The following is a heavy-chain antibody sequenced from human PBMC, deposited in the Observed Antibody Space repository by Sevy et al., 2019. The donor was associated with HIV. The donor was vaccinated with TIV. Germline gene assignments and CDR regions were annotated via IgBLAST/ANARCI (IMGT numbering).Heavy chain of an antibody. V-gene: IGHV3-48*02. CDR1: GFTFSSYA. CDR3: VRDERAIASHFDY. D-gene: IGHD2-21*01. Sequence: GGSLRLSCAASGFTFSSYAMHWVRQAPEKGLEWVATFDRTDITHYADSVKGRFIISRDTAKNSLFLQMNSLRDDDTAMYFCVRDERAIASHFDYWGRGTLVTVSS. J-gene: IGHJ4*02. CDR2: FDRTDIT.